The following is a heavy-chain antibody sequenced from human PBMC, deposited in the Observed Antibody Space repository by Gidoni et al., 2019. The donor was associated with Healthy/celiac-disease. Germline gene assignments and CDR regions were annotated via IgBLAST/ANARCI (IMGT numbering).Heavy chain of an antibody. D-gene: IGHD2-21*02. CDR1: GFTFSSYA. V-gene: IGHV3-23*01. CDR3: AKGWTAFDP. J-gene: IGHJ5*02. CDR2: ISGSGGST. Sequence: EVQLLVHGGGLVQPGGSLRLSCAASGFTFSSYAMSWVSQAPGKGLEWVSGISGSGGSTYYADSVKGRFTISSDNSKNTLYLQMNSLGAEDTAVYFCAKGWTAFDPWGQGTLVTVSS.